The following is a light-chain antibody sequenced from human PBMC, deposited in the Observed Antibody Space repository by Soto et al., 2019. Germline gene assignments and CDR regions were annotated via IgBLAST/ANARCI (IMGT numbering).Light chain of an antibody. CDR1: HFVSSR. V-gene: IGKV3-15*01. CDR2: DTS. CDR3: QEYIQWPPGM. J-gene: IGKJ1*01. Sequence: DIVVTQSPATLSASPGERVTLSCRASHFVSSRLPWYQRRPGQVPGLLIYDTSTRTPGISARFSGSGSGTESTLTISSLQSEDFAVSYCQEYIQWPPGMFRPGTTVDIK.